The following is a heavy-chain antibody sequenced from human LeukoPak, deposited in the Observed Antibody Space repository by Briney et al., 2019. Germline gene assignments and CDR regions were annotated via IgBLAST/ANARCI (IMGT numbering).Heavy chain of an antibody. J-gene: IGHJ6*03. CDR3: ARGGAVTTVDFYYYYMDV. CDR2: MNPNSGNT. D-gene: IGHD4-11*01. CDR1: GYTFTSYD. V-gene: IGHV1-8*01. Sequence: ASVKVSCKASGYTFTSYDINWVRQATGQGLEWMGWMNPNSGNTGYAQKFQGRVTMTRNTSISTAYMELSSLRSEDTAVYYCARGGAVTTVDFYYYYMDVWGKGTTVTVSS.